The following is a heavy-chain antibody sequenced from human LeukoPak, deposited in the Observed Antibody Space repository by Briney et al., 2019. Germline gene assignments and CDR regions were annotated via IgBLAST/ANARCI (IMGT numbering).Heavy chain of an antibody. CDR2: MWYDGSNK. V-gene: IGHV3-33*01. D-gene: IGHD6-25*01. Sequence: PGRSLRLACAASGFTFSSYGMHWVRQAPGKGLEWVAVMWYDGSNKYYVDSVKGRFTISRDNPKNTLYLQMSSLRAEDTAVYYCARGRYSSGFVEYWGQGTLVTVS. CDR3: ARGRYSSGFVEY. J-gene: IGHJ4*02. CDR1: GFTFSSYG.